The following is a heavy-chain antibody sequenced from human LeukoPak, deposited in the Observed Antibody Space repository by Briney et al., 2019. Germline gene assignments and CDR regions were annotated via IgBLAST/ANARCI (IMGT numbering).Heavy chain of an antibody. D-gene: IGHD5-18*01. CDR3: ARDKGRAYSYGYVDY. Sequence: ASVKVSCKTSGYTFTTFGINWVRQAPGQGLEWMGWISPYNGNTNYAQKLQGRVTMTTDTSTNTAYMELRSLRSDDTAVYYCARDKGRAYSYGYVDYWAQGTLVTVS. CDR1: GYTFTTFG. J-gene: IGHJ4*02. CDR2: ISPYNGNT. V-gene: IGHV1-18*01.